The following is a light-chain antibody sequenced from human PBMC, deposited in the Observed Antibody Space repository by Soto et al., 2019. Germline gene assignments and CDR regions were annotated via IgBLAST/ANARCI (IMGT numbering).Light chain of an antibody. CDR2: DVT. J-gene: IGLJ1*01. CDR1: SSDIGSYNY. CDR3: SSPRSSSFYV. Sequence: QPVLTQPASVSGSPGQSITISCTGTSSDIGSYNYVSWYQQHPGQAPKLMIYDVTNRPSGVSNRFSGSKSGNTASLTISGLQAEDEADYYCSSPRSSSFYVFGTGPKLTVL. V-gene: IGLV2-14*03.